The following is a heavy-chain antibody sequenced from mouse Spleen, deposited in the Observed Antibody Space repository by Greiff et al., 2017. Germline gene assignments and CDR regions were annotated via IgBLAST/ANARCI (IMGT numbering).Heavy chain of an antibody. J-gene: IGHJ2*01. CDR2: ISSGGSYT. V-gene: IGHV5-9-1*01. CDR3: ARRPLAYFDY. D-gene: IGHD6-1*01. Sequence: EVKLVESGGGLVKPGGSLKLSCEASGFTFSSYAMSWVRQTPEKRLEWVATISSGGSYTYYPDSVKGRFTISRDNAKNTLYLQMSSLRSEDTAMYYCARRPLAYFDYWGQGTTLTVSS. CDR1: GFTFSSYA.